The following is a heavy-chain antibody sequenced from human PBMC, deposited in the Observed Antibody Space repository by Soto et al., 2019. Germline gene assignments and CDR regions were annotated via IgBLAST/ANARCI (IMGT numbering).Heavy chain of an antibody. D-gene: IGHD5-12*01. CDR2: IYYSGST. CDR3: ARVNEGYKGNWFDP. V-gene: IGHV4-59*01. J-gene: IGHJ5*02. CDR1: GGSISSYY. Sequence: SETLSLTCTVSGGSISSYYWSWIRQPPGKGLEWIGYIYYSGSTNYNPSLKSRVTISVDTSKNQFSLKLSSVTAADTAVYYCARVNEGYKGNWFDPWGQGTLVTVSS.